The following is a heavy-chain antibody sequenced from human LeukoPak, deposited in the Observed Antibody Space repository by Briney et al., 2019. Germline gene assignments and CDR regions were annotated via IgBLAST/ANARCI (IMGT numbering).Heavy chain of an antibody. CDR3: AKTTRYGDYDSYYYYYMDV. CDR2: IYTSGST. J-gene: IGHJ6*03. CDR1: GGSISSYY. Sequence: SETLSLTCTVSGGSISSYYWSWIRQPPGKGLEWIGYIYTSGSTNYNPSLKSRVTISVDTSKNKFSLKLSSVTAADTAVYYCAKTTRYGDYDSYYYYYMDVWGKGTTVTVSS. D-gene: IGHD4-17*01. V-gene: IGHV4-4*09.